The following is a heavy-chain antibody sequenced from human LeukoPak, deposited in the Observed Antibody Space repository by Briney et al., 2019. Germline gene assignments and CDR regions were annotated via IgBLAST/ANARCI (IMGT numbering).Heavy chain of an antibody. CDR3: SRESGPFCPFGH. Sequence: SETLPLTCAVYGGSFSGYYWSWIRQPPGKGLEWIGEINHSGSTNYNPSLESRVTISIDKSKNHLYLNLDSVTAADTAVYYCSRESGPFCPFGHWGQGTLVAVTS. D-gene: IGHD1-26*01. V-gene: IGHV4-34*01. J-gene: IGHJ4*02. CDR1: GGSFSGYY. CDR2: INHSGST.